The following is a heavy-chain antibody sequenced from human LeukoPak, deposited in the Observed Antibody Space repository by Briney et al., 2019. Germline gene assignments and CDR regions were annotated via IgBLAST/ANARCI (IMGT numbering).Heavy chain of an antibody. V-gene: IGHV3-33*01. Sequence: GGSLRLSCAASGFTFSVYGMHWVRQAPGKGLEWVAVMWYDGSNKYYADSVKGRFTISRDSSKNTMYLQMNSLRAEDTAVYYCARGHTTVTSLLDYWGQGTLVTVSS. J-gene: IGHJ4*02. D-gene: IGHD4-17*01. CDR3: ARGHTTVTSLLDY. CDR2: MWYDGSNK. CDR1: GFTFSVYG.